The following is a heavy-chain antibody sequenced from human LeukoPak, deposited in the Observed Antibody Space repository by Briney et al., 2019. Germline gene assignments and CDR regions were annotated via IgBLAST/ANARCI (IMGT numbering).Heavy chain of an antibody. Sequence: SQTLSLTCAISGDSVSTNSGGWNWLRQSPSRGLEWLGGTYYISQWFRDYAVSVKGRIIIRSDTSNNQFSLHLNSVTPDDPAVYYCARALERYYFDSWGQGTLVTVSS. CDR3: ARALERYYFDS. V-gene: IGHV6-1*01. J-gene: IGHJ4*02. CDR2: TYYISQWFR. D-gene: IGHD1-1*01. CDR1: GDSVSTNSGG.